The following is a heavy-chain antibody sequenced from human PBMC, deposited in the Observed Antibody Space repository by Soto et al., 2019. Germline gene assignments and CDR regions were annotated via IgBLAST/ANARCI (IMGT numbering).Heavy chain of an antibody. J-gene: IGHJ4*02. CDR2: IYYSGST. V-gene: IGHV4-31*01. CDR1: GASISSGGYY. CDR3: ARAPLD. Sequence: QVHLQESGPGLLKPSQTLSLTCTVSGASISSGGYYWTWIRQHPGKGLEWIGYIYYSGSTYSNPSLTSPVTISVDTSKNLFSLKLSSVTAADTAVYYCARAPLDWGQGTLVTVSS.